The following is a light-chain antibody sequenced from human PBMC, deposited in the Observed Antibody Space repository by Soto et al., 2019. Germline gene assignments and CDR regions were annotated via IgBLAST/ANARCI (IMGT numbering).Light chain of an antibody. CDR3: QQYGRSLWT. J-gene: IGKJ1*01. Sequence: EIVLTQSPGTLSLSPGERATLSCRTSQSVSSSYLAWYQQKPGQAPRLLIYGASSRATGIPDRFSGSGSGTDFTLTISRLEPEDFAVYYCQQYGRSLWTFGLGTKVEIK. CDR1: QSVSSSY. V-gene: IGKV3-20*01. CDR2: GAS.